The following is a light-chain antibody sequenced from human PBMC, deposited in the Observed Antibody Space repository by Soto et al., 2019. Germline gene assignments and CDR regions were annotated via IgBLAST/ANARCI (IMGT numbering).Light chain of an antibody. CDR1: QSVSST. Sequence: EIVMTQSPATLSVSPGERATLSCRASQSVSSTLAWYQQKPGQAPRLLIYGASTRATGIPARFSGSGSGTEFTLTISSLQSEDFAVYYCQQYNDWPRTFGGGTKV. V-gene: IGKV3-15*01. J-gene: IGKJ4*01. CDR3: QQYNDWPRT. CDR2: GAS.